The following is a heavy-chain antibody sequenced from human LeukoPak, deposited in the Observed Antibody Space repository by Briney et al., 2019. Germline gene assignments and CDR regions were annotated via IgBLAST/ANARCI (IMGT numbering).Heavy chain of an antibody. V-gene: IGHV3-30*02. D-gene: IGHD4-23*01. CDR2: IRYDGSNK. CDR1: GFTFSSYG. J-gene: IGHJ4*02. Sequence: GGSLRLSCAASGFTFSSYGMHWVRQAPGKGLEWVAFIRYDGSNKYYADSVKGRFTISGDNSKNTLYLQMNSLRAEDTAVYYCAKTLSSYGGSDCWGQGTLVTVSS. CDR3: AKTLSSYGGSDC.